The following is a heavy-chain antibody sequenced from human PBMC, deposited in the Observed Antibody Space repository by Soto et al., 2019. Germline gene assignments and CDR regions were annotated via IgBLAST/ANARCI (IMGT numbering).Heavy chain of an antibody. CDR3: AKDTDGATYYDFWHY. CDR1: GFTFISYA. Sequence: EVQLLESGGGLVQPGGSLRLSCAGSGFTFISYAMSWVRQAPGKGLEWVSSISGSGGNTYYADSVKGRFTISRDNSKNKLFLQMNSLRAEDTAVYYCAKDTDGATYYDFWHYWGQGTLVTVSS. J-gene: IGHJ4*02. D-gene: IGHD3-3*01. CDR2: ISGSGGNT. V-gene: IGHV3-23*01.